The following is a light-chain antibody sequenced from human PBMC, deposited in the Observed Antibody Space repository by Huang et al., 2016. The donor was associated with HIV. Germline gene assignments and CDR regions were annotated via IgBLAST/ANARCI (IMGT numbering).Light chain of an antibody. J-gene: IGKJ1*01. CDR3: LQHHAYPRT. Sequence: DIQMTQSPSAMSASVGYKVTIPCRASQAISNYLVWFQQKPGRAPKRLIYAASSLQSGVPSRFRGSGYGTKFTLTISSLQPEDFATYYCLQHHAYPRTFGPGTKVEVK. CDR1: QAISNY. V-gene: IGKV1-17*03. CDR2: AAS.